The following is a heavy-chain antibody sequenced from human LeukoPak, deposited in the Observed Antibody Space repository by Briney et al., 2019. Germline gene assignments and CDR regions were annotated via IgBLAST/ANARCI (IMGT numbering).Heavy chain of an antibody. Sequence: SETLSLTCIVSGYSITSGYYWGWIRQPPGEGLEWIGSIYHSGDTYYNPSLKSRVTISVDTSKNQFSLKLDSVTAADTAVYYCAKGTSSGWYYFDYWGQGTLVTVSS. J-gene: IGHJ4*02. CDR3: AKGTSSGWYYFDY. V-gene: IGHV4-38-2*02. D-gene: IGHD6-19*01. CDR2: IYHSGDT. CDR1: GYSITSGYY.